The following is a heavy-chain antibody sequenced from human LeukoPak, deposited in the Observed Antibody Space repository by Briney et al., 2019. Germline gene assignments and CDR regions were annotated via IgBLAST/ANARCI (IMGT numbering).Heavy chain of an antibody. CDR3: ARTTLGYSYGLQDY. CDR1: GGSMSSNY. V-gene: IGHV4-4*07. D-gene: IGHD5-18*01. CDR2: IYTSGST. Sequence: SETLSLTCTVSGGSMSSNYWSWIRQPAGKGLEWIGRIYTSGSTNYNPSLKSRVTMSVDTSKNQFSLKLTSVTAADTAVYYCARTTLGYSYGLQDYWGQGTLVTVSS. J-gene: IGHJ4*02.